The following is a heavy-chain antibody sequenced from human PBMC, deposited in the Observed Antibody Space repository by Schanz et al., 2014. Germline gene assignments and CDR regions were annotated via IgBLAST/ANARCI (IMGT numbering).Heavy chain of an antibody. CDR2: ISHSGGST. CDR1: GFTFNSYA. J-gene: IGHJ4*02. V-gene: IGHV3-23*01. CDR3: AKDLLYGAPMPLNHLDY. D-gene: IGHD2-2*01. Sequence: DVQLLESGGGLVQPGGSLRLSCAASGFTFNSYAMTWVRQAPGKGLEWVSSISHSGGSTYYADSVKGRFTISRDNSKNTLYLQMNSLRAEDTAVYYCAKDLLYGAPMPLNHLDYWGQGTLVTVSS.